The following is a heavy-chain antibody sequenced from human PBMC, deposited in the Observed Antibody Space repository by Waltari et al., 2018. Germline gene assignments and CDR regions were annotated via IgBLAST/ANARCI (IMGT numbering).Heavy chain of an antibody. J-gene: IGHJ3*01. V-gene: IGHV3-49*04. CDR3: TREDDGNDSGAFDL. CDR1: GLAFRHYA. D-gene: IGHD5-12*01. CDR2: IRSNDYTGGT. Sequence: EVQLVESGGDMVQPGRSLRLSCTGSGLAFRHYARNWVRQAPGKGLEWVGFIRSNDYTGGTSFAASVGGRFTISRDDSKRTAYLQMNALQTDDSATYYCTREDDGNDSGAFDLWGQGTLVTVSS.